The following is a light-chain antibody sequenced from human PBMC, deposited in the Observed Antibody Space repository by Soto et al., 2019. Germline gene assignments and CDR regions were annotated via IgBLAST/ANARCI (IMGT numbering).Light chain of an antibody. CDR2: AAS. J-gene: IGKJ2*01. V-gene: IGKV1-39*01. CDR3: QQSYSTPPEYT. Sequence: DIQMTQSPSSLSASVGDRVTITCRAGQSISTYLHWYQQKPGKAPKLLIYAASNLQSGVPSRFGGGGSGTHFTLTINSLQPEDSATYFCQQSYSTPPEYTFGRGTKLEI. CDR1: QSISTY.